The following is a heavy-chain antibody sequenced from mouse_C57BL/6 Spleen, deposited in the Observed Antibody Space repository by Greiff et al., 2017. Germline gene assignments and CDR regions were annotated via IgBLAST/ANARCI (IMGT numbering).Heavy chain of an antibody. Sequence: EVKVVESGGGLVKPGGSLKLSCAASGFTFSSYAMSWVRQTPEKRLEWVATISDGGSYTYYPDTVKGRFTISRDNAKTNLYLQMRHLTSEDTAMYYGARGGTTVVGGAYFDYWGQGTTLTVSS. CDR1: GFTFSSYA. J-gene: IGHJ2*01. CDR2: ISDGGSYT. V-gene: IGHV5-4*03. D-gene: IGHD1-1*01. CDR3: ARGGTTVVGGAYFDY.